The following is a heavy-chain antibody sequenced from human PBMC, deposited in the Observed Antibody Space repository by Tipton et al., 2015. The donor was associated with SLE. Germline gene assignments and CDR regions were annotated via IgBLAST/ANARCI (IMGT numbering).Heavy chain of an antibody. CDR3: ARGLKEGILYYYNYYMDV. D-gene: IGHD3-10*01. J-gene: IGHJ6*03. CDR1: GGSFSGYY. CDR2: IKHSGST. Sequence: TLSLTCAVYGGSFSGYYWSWIRQAPGKGLEWIGDIKHSGSTNYKPSLKSRVTMSVDRSKNQFSLKLTSVTAADTAVYYCARGLKEGILYYYNYYMDVWGRGTTVTVSS. V-gene: IGHV4-34*01.